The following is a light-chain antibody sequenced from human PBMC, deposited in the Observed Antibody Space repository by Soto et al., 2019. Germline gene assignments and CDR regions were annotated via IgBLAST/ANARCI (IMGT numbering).Light chain of an antibody. J-gene: IGLJ2*01. CDR1: SSDVGDNY. Sequence: QSALTQPASVSGSPGQSITISCTGTSSDVGDNYVSWYQQHPGKAPKLMIYDVSSQPSGVSNRFSASKSGNTASLTISGLQAEDESDYYCSSYTSSSTLVVFGGGTKVTVL. CDR2: DVS. CDR3: SSYTSSSTLVV. V-gene: IGLV2-14*01.